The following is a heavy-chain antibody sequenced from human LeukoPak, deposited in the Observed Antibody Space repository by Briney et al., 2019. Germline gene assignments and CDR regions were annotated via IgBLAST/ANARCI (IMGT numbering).Heavy chain of an antibody. CDR1: GFSFSSYA. D-gene: IGHD3-22*01. J-gene: IGHJ4*02. CDR2: ISVSGGST. V-gene: IGHV3-23*01. CDR3: AIMRPYYDDNGCWLQ. Sequence: PGGSLRLSCAASGFSFSSYAMSWVRQAPGKGLELVSDISVSGGSTAYADSVKGRFTISRDNPRNTLHMQMNSLRAEDTALYYCAIMRPYYDDNGCWLQWGQRTLVTVS.